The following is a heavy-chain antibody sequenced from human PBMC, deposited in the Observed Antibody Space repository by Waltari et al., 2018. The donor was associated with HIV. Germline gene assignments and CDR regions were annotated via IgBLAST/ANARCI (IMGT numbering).Heavy chain of an antibody. V-gene: IGHV3-7*01. Sequence: EGQLVESGGGLVQPGGSLRLSCAASGFTFSGYWMDWVRQAPGKGLEWVANIKHDASEKFYVDSVKGRFTISRDNAKNSLYLQMNSLRVDDTAVYYCAREGDWNYDYWCQGTLVTVSS. J-gene: IGHJ4*02. CDR1: GFTFSGYW. CDR2: IKHDASEK. D-gene: IGHD1-7*01. CDR3: AREGDWNYDY.